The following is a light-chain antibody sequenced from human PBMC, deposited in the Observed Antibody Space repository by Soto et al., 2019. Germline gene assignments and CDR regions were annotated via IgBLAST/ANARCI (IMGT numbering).Light chain of an antibody. V-gene: IGKV3-20*01. CDR3: QHYGDSLFT. CDR1: QSISSGR. CDR2: DAS. Sequence: EIVLTQSPGTLSLSPGERATLSCRASQSISSGRLAWFQQRPGQAPRLLIYDASTRASGIPVMFTGSGSGTDFTLTISILGPEDFAVYYCQHYGDSLFTFGHGTKVDIK. J-gene: IGKJ3*01.